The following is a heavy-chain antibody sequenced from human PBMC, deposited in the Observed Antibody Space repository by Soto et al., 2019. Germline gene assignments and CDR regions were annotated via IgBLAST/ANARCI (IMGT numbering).Heavy chain of an antibody. CDR1: GFSLSNTRLG. CDR2: IFSNDEK. V-gene: IGHV2-26*01. Sequence: QVTLKESGPVLVKPTETLTLTCTVSGFSLSNTRLGVSWIRQPPGKALEWLAHIFSNDEKSYSTSLKSRLTISKDTSKSQVVLTMTNMDPVDTATYYWARTMNDYSSSPFDYWGQGTLVTFSS. D-gene: IGHD6-6*01. CDR3: ARTMNDYSSSPFDY. J-gene: IGHJ4*02.